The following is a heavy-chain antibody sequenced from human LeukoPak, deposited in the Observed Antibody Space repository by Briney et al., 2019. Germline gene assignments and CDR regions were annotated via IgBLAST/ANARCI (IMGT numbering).Heavy chain of an antibody. J-gene: IGHJ2*01. CDR2: IYSGGST. Sequence: PGGSLRLSCAASGFTVSSNYMTWVRQAPGKGLEWVSVIYSGGSTYYADSVKGRFTISRDNAKKTLYLQMNSLRAEDTAVYFCAREDYNDSGWYFDLWGRGTLVTVSS. CDR3: AREDYNDSGWYFDL. V-gene: IGHV3-53*01. CDR1: GFTVSSNY. D-gene: IGHD4-17*01.